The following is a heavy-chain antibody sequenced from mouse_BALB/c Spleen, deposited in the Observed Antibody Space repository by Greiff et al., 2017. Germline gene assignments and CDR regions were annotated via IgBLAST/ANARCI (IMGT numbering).Heavy chain of an antibody. Sequence: VQLQQSGAELVRPGSSVKISCKASGYAFSSYWMNWVKQRPGQGLEWIGQIYPGDGDTNYNGKFKGKATLTADKSSSTAYMQLSSLTSDDSAVYFCARYGNYAMDYWGQGTSVTVAS. V-gene: IGHV1-80*01. CDR1: GYAFSSYW. CDR3: ARYGNYAMDY. CDR2: IYPGDGDT. J-gene: IGHJ4*01. D-gene: IGHD2-1*01.